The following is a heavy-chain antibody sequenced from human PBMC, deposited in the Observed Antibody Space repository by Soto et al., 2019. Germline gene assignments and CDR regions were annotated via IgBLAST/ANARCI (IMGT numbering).Heavy chain of an antibody. CDR2: IMPVFGTA. CDR3: ARARDYDLLTAREYALDV. D-gene: IGHD3-9*01. V-gene: IGHV1-69*01. J-gene: IGHJ6*02. Sequence: QVQLVQSGAEEKKPGSSVRVSCKVSGGSFRNYGITWVRQSPGQGLEWMGGIMPVFGTAVYAQKFQGRVTISADELTTTASLELSSLSSADTAVYFCARARDYDLLTAREYALDVWGQGTTVTV. CDR1: GGSFRNYG.